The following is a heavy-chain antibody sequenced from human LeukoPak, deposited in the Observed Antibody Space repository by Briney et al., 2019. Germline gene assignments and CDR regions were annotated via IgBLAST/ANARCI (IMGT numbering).Heavy chain of an antibody. CDR2: IYGGGST. CDR1: GFTFSSHW. V-gene: IGHV3-53*01. CDR3: ARDTDGVAAFDI. J-gene: IGHJ3*02. D-gene: IGHD3-3*01. Sequence: GGSLRLSCAASGFTFSSHWMTWVRQAPGKGLEWVSVIYGGGSTYYADSVKGRFTISRDNSKNTLYLQMNSLRAEDTAVYYCARDTDGVAAFDIWGQGTKVTVSS.